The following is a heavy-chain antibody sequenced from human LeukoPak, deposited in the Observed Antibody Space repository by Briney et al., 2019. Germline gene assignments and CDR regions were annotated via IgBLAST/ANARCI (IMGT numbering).Heavy chain of an antibody. Sequence: GGSLRLSCAASGFTFSSYWMHWVRQAPGKGLVWVSRINSDGSSTSYADSVKGRFTISRGNAKNTLYLQINSLRAEDTAVYYCARSADSSGYFREIPLYYFDYWGQGTLVTVSS. D-gene: IGHD3-22*01. CDR3: ARSADSSGYFREIPLYYFDY. J-gene: IGHJ4*02. V-gene: IGHV3-74*01. CDR2: INSDGSST. CDR1: GFTFSSYW.